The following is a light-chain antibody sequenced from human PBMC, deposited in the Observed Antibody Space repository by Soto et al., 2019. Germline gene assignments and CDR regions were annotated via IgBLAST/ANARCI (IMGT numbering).Light chain of an antibody. CDR1: QSVSSSY. V-gene: IGKV3-20*01. CDR3: QQYGSSPRWT. CDR2: GAS. J-gene: IGKJ1*01. Sequence: EMVGTQAPGTLPLSTGETATLSCRASQSVSSSYLAWSQQKPGQAHRILIYGASSRATAIPDRFSGSGSGTDFTLTISRLEPEDCAVYDCQQYGSSPRWTFGQGTKVESK.